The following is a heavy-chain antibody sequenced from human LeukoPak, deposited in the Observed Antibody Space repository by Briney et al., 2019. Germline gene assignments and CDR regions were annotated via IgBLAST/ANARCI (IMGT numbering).Heavy chain of an antibody. D-gene: IGHD2-2*01. CDR3: ARWGLVAPGTYYYYYMDV. J-gene: IGHJ6*03. Sequence: ASVKVSCKASGYTFTNNGVSWVRQAPGQGLEWMGWINAYNGDTHYAQNLQGRLTMTTDTSTSMAFMELRSLRPDDTAVYFCARWGLVAPGTYYYYYMDVWGRGTTVTVSS. CDR2: INAYNGDT. V-gene: IGHV1-18*01. CDR1: GYTFTNNG.